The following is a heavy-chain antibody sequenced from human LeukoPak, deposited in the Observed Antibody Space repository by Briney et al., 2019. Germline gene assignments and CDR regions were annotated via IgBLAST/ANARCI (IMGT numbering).Heavy chain of an antibody. Sequence: GGSLRLSCAASGFTFNNYSVNWVRQAPRKGLEWISYIGSSSLIIYYADSVKGRFTISRENAKNTLYLQLNSLRAEDTAVYFCARGISAVVPRAFDVWGQGTLVTVSS. J-gene: IGHJ3*01. CDR2: IGSSSLII. CDR1: GFTFNNYS. D-gene: IGHD2-15*01. V-gene: IGHV3-48*04. CDR3: ARGISAVVPRAFDV.